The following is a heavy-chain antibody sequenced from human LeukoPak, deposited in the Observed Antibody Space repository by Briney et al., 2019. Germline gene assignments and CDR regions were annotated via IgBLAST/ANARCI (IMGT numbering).Heavy chain of an antibody. CDR2: FYNRGNT. Sequence: SETLSLTCAVYGGSFSGYYWGWIRQPPGKGLEWIGNFYNRGNTNYSPSLKSRITISVDTSKNHLSLKLSSVTAADTAVYFCARLRSGSYYFDYWGQGTLVTVSS. V-gene: IGHV4-34*01. CDR3: ARLRSGSYYFDY. J-gene: IGHJ4*02. CDR1: GGSFSGYY. D-gene: IGHD6-6*01.